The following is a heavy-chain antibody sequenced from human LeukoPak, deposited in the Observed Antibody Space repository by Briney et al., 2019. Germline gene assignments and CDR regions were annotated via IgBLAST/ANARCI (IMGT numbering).Heavy chain of an antibody. J-gene: IGHJ4*02. CDR1: GYRFSNDW. D-gene: IGHD5-24*01. V-gene: IGHV5-51*01. CDR3: ARHDGRDGYSGFDY. Sequence: GESLEISFKGSGYRFSNDWIGWVRQMPGKGLERMGIIYPRDSDTRYSPSFQGQVTISADKSISTAYLQWSSLKASDTAMYYCARHDGRDGYSGFDYWGLGTLVTVSS. CDR2: IYPRDSDT.